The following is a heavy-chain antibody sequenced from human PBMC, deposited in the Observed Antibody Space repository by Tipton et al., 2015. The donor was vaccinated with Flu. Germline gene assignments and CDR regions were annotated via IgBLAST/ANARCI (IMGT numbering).Heavy chain of an antibody. J-gene: IGHJ5*02. D-gene: IGHD3-22*01. CDR1: GGTFSSYA. CDR2: IIPILGIA. V-gene: IGHV1-69*09. Sequence: QLVQSGAEVKKPGSSVKVSCKASGGTFSSYAISWVRQAPGQGLEWMGRIIPILGIANYAQKFQGRVTITADKSTSTAYMELSSLRSEDTAVYYCARDNYYYDSSGYPDPWGQGTLVPVSS. CDR3: ARDNYYYDSSGYPDP.